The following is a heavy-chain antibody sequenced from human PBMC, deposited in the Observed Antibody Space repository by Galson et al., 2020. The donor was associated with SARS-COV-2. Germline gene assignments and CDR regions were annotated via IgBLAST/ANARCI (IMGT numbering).Heavy chain of an antibody. J-gene: IGHJ4*02. Sequence: ASETLSLTCTVSVGSITDYYWTWIRQPPGKGLDYIGYVFHTGTTNYIPPLKSRVTISVDTSKNLFSLKLTSVSAADTAVYYCARLSSSWYEGFDFWGQGALVTVSS. CDR1: VGSITDYY. D-gene: IGHD6-13*01. CDR3: ARLSSSWYEGFDF. V-gene: IGHV4-59*01. CDR2: VFHTGTT.